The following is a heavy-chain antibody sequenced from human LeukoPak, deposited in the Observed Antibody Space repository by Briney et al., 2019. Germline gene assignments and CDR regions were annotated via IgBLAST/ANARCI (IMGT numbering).Heavy chain of an antibody. CDR3: ARDMAVAGAFDY. D-gene: IGHD6-19*01. J-gene: IGHJ4*02. CDR2: IYHSGST. V-gene: IGHV4-4*02. Sequence: SETLSLTCAVSGGSISSSNWWSWVRQPPGRGLEWIGEIYHSGSTNYNPSLKSRVTISVDKSKNQFSLKLSSVTAADTAVYYCARDMAVAGAFDYWGQGTLVTVSS. CDR1: GGSISSSNW.